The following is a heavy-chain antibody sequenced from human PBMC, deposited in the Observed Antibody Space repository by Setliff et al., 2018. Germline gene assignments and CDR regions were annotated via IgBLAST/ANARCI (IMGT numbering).Heavy chain of an antibody. Sequence: ASVKVSCKASGGTFSSYAISWVRQAPRQGLEWMGWINTNTGNPMYAQGFTGRFVFSLDTSVSTAYLQISSLKAEDTAVYYCARAWYYNFWSGSQIEYWGQGTLVTVSS. V-gene: IGHV7-4-1*02. CDR3: ARAWYYNFWSGSQIEY. D-gene: IGHD3-3*01. J-gene: IGHJ4*02. CDR1: GGTFSSYA. CDR2: INTNTGNP.